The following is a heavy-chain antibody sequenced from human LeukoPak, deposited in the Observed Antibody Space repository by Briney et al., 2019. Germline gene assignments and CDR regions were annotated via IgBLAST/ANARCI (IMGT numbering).Heavy chain of an antibody. D-gene: IGHD3-3*01. Sequence: PSETLSLTCAVYGGSFSGYYWSWIRQPPGKGLEWIGEINHSGSTNYNPSLKSRVTISVDTSKNQFSLKLSSVTAADTAVYYCARGGEWLLPYFDYWGQGTLVTVSS. CDR3: ARGGEWLLPYFDY. CDR1: GGSFSGYY. V-gene: IGHV4-34*09. CDR2: INHSGST. J-gene: IGHJ4*02.